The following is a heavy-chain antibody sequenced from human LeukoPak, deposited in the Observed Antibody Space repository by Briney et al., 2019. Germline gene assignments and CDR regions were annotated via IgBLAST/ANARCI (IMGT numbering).Heavy chain of an antibody. CDR1: GGSISSYY. CDR3: ARHQYSSSWDYNWFDP. Sequence: SETLSLTCTVSGGSISSYYWSWIRQPPGKGLEWIGYIYTSGSTNYNPSLKSRVTISVDTSKNQFSLKLSSVTAADTAVYYCARHQYSSSWDYNWFDPWGQGTLVTVSS. V-gene: IGHV4-4*09. CDR2: IYTSGST. J-gene: IGHJ5*02. D-gene: IGHD6-13*01.